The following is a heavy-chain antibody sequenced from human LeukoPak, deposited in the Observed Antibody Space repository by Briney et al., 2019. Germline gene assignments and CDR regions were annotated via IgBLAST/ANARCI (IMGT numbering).Heavy chain of an antibody. CDR2: ISSSSSTI. Sequence: GGSLRLSCAASGFTFSSYGMTWVRQAPGKGLEWVSYISSSSSTIYYADSVKGRFTISRDNAKNSLYLQMNSLRAEDTAVYYCAKLYVARDDAFDIWGQGTMVTVSS. D-gene: IGHD3-16*01. CDR3: AKLYVARDDAFDI. CDR1: GFTFSSYG. J-gene: IGHJ3*02. V-gene: IGHV3-48*01.